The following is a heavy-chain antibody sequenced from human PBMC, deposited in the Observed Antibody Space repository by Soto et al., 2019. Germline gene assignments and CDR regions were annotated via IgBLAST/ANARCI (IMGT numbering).Heavy chain of an antibody. Sequence: GGCLGLACAASGFTVSSYGMHGVRQAPGKGLEWVAVISYDGSNKYYADSVKGRFTISRDNSKNTLYLQMNSLRAEDTAVYYCAKMISGSPPKPYYFDYWGQGTLVTVSS. CDR2: ISYDGSNK. J-gene: IGHJ4*02. D-gene: IGHD1-26*01. V-gene: IGHV3-30*18. CDR3: AKMISGSPPKPYYFDY. CDR1: GFTVSSYG.